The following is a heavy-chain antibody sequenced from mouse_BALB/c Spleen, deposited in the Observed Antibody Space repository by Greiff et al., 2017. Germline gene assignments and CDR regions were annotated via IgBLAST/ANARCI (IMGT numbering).Heavy chain of an antibody. V-gene: IGHV14-3*02. CDR1: GFNIKDTY. J-gene: IGHJ2*01. CDR3: ASYDYGGY. Sequence: EVKLQESGAELVKPGASVKLSCTASGFNIKDTYMHWVKQRPEQGLEWIGRIDPANGNTKYDPKFQGKATITADTSSNTAYLQLSSLTSEDTAVYYCASYDYGGYWGQGTTLTVSS. D-gene: IGHD2-4*01. CDR2: IDPANGNT.